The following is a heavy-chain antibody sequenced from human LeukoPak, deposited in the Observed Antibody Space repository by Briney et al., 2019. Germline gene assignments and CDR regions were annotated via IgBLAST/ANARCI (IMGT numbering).Heavy chain of an antibody. CDR3: ARARSRYCSSTSCYLDY. D-gene: IGHD2-2*01. V-gene: IGHV1-8*03. CDR2: MNPNSGNT. Sequence: ASVKVSCKASGYTFTGYYMHWVRQAPGQGLEWMGWMNPNSGNTGYAQKFQGRVTITRNTSISTAYMELSSLRSEDTAVYYCARARSRYCSSTSCYLDYWGQGTLVTVSS. CDR1: GYTFTGYY. J-gene: IGHJ4*02.